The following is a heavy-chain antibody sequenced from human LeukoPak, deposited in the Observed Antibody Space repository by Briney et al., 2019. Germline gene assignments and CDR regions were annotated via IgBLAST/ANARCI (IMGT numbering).Heavy chain of an antibody. CDR3: ARFNSGSYQHYFDY. J-gene: IGHJ4*02. CDR2: IYYSGST. CDR1: GGSISSSSYY. D-gene: IGHD1-26*01. Sequence: SETLSLTCTVSGGSISSSSYYWGWIRQPPGKGLEWIGSIYYSGSTYYNPSLKSRDTISVHTSKNQFSLKLSSVTAADPAVYYCARFNSGSYQHYFDYWGQGTLVTVSS. V-gene: IGHV4-39*07.